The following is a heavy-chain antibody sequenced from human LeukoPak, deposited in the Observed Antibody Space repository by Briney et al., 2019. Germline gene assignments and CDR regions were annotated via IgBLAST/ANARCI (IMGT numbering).Heavy chain of an antibody. CDR2: IRYDGSNK. D-gene: IGHD6-13*01. CDR3: AKDKMWQQPGYPYYFDY. CDR1: GFTFSSYG. J-gene: IGHJ4*02. V-gene: IGHV3-30*02. Sequence: GGSLRLSCAASGFTFSSYGMHWVRQAPGKGLEWVAFIRYDGSNKYYADSVKGRFTISRNNSKTTLYLKMNSLRAEDTAVYYCAKDKMWQQPGYPYYFDYWGQGTLVTVSS.